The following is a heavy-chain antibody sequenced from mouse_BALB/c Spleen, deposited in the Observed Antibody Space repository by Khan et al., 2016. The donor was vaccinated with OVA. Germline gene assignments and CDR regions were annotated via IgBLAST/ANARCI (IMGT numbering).Heavy chain of an antibody. CDR2: ISSTGSYT. Sequence: EVMLVESGGGLVKPGGSLKLSCEVSGFAFNSYDMSWVRQTPEKRLEWVATISSTGSYTYYPGSVKGRFTISRDTARNTLYLQMSSLRSEDTALYYCTRPSYYGNPWFTYWGQGTLVTVSA. J-gene: IGHJ3*01. CDR1: GFAFNSYD. CDR3: TRPSYYGNPWFTY. D-gene: IGHD2-10*01. V-gene: IGHV5-9*02.